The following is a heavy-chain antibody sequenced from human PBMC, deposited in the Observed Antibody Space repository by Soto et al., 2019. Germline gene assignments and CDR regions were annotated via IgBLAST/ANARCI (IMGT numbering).Heavy chain of an antibody. CDR1: GFTVSSNY. CDR3: AREVEYSTEDSGYYYYMDV. D-gene: IGHD6-6*01. J-gene: IGHJ6*03. Sequence: GGSLRLSCAASGFTVSSNYMSWVRQAPGKGLEWVSVIYSGGSTYYADSVKGRFTISRDNSKNTLYLQMNSLRAEDTAVYYCAREVEYSTEDSGYYYYMDVWGKGTTVTVSS. V-gene: IGHV3-66*01. CDR2: IYSGGST.